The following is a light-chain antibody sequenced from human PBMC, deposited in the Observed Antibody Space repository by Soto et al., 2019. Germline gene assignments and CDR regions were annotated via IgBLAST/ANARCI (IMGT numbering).Light chain of an antibody. CDR1: QTISSW. CDR2: KAS. Sequence: DIHMTQSPSTLSGAVGDRVTITCRASQTISSWLAWYQQKPGKAPKLLIYKASTLKRGGPSRFSGGGSGTEVTLTISSLLPDDFATYYCRHYNSYSEAFGQGTKVDI. V-gene: IGKV1-5*03. J-gene: IGKJ1*01. CDR3: RHYNSYSEA.